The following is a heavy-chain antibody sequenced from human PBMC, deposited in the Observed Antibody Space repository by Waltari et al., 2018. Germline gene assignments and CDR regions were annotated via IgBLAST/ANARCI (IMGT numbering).Heavy chain of an antibody. J-gene: IGHJ6*03. V-gene: IGHV1-2*02. CDR1: GYPFTGYY. Sequence: QVQLAQSGPEVKTPGASVKVSCKAPGYPFTGYYMKWVRQAPGEGIEWRGWINPNSGGTNYAQKFQGRVTMTRDTSISTAYMELSRLRSDDTAVYYCARGFIAARGYYYYYMDVWGKGTTVTVSS. D-gene: IGHD6-6*01. CDR3: ARGFIAARGYYYYYMDV. CDR2: INPNSGGT.